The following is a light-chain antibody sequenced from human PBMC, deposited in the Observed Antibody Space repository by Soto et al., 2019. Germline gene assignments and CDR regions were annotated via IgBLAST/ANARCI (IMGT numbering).Light chain of an antibody. V-gene: IGKV1-39*01. Sequence: DIQMTQSPASLSASVGARATITCWASLSISSYLNWYQQKPGNAPKVLIFAASRLQSGVPSRFSGSGSGTDLTLAINSLQPEDGATYYCQQGYFSPLTFGQGTQLEIK. CDR2: AAS. CDR3: QQGYFSPLT. CDR1: LSISSY. J-gene: IGKJ2*01.